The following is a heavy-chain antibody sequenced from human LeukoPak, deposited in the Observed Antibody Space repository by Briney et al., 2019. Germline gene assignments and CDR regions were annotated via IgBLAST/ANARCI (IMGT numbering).Heavy chain of an antibody. V-gene: IGHV1-18*01. J-gene: IGHJ6*02. Sequence: GAPVKVSCTASGYTFTSYAISWVRQAPGQGLEWMGWISAYNGNTNYAQKLQGRVTMTTDTSTNTAYMELRSLRSDDTAVYYCARDLPISVATISFNYYYYGMDVWGQGTTVTVSS. CDR3: ARDLPISVATISFNYYYYGMDV. CDR2: ISAYNGNT. CDR1: GYTFTSYA. D-gene: IGHD5-12*01.